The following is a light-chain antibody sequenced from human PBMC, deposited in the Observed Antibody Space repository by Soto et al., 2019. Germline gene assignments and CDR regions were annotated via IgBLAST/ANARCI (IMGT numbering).Light chain of an antibody. V-gene: IGKV3-15*01. CDR1: QGVGST. CDR2: DAS. CDR3: QHYKTWPLS. Sequence: ELVLTQSPSTLSVSPGDRATLSCRASQGVGSTLAWYQQAPGQAPRLLIYDASNRATGIPSRFSGDGSGTEFTLTISRLQSDDIAVYYCQHYKTWPLSFGGGTRVEI. J-gene: IGKJ4*01.